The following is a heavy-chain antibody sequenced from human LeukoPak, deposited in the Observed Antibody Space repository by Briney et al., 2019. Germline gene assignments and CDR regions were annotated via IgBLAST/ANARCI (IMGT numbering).Heavy chain of an antibody. J-gene: IGHJ6*02. CDR2: IKQDGSEK. CDR1: GFSFSTYW. D-gene: IGHD1-26*01. CDR3: AKEWPWENYYYGMNV. V-gene: IGHV3-7*01. Sequence: GGPLRLSCAASGFSFSTYWMSWVRQAPGKGLGWVTNIKQDGSEKYYVDSVKGRFTISRDNAKNTLYLQMNSLRPEDTAVYHCAKEWPWENYYYGMNVWGQGTTVTVSS.